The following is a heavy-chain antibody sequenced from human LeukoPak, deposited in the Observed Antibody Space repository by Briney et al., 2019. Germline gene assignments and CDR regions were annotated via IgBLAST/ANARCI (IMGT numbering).Heavy chain of an antibody. V-gene: IGHV3-23*01. D-gene: IGHD4-17*01. J-gene: IGHJ4*02. CDR3: TRDYWDYGDYFSDF. CDR2: ISVSDDST. Sequence: GGSLRLSCAASGFSSSDYTMNWVRQSPGKGLEWVSGISVSDDSTYYADSVKGRFTISRDKSNSMLYLQMNSLRAEDTAVYYCTRDYWDYGDYFSDFWGPGTQVTVSS. CDR1: GFSSSDYT.